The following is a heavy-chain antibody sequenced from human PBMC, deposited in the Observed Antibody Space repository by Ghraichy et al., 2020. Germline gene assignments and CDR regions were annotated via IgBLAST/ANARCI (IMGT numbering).Heavy chain of an antibody. CDR3: ARARIAVAGDYYYGMDV. D-gene: IGHD6-19*01. CDR2: INHSGST. J-gene: IGHJ6*02. CDR1: GGSFSGYY. Sequence: SETLSLTCAVYGGSFSGYYWSWIRQPPGKGLEWIGEINHSGSTNYNPSLKSRVTISVDTSKNQFSLKLSSVTAADTAVYYCARARIAVAGDYYYGMDVWGQGTTVTVSS. V-gene: IGHV4-34*01.